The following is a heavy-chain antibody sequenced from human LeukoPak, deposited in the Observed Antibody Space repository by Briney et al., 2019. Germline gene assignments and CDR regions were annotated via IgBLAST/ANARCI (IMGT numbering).Heavy chain of an antibody. CDR3: AKVGLRFLEWWNQFDP. D-gene: IGHD3-3*01. CDR1: GFTFSSYA. Sequence: GGSLRLSCAASGFTFSSYAMSWVRQAPGKGLEWVSAISGSGGSTCYADSVKGRFTISRDNSKNTLYLQMNSLRAEDTAVYYCAKVGLRFLEWWNQFDPWGQGTLVTVSS. V-gene: IGHV3-23*01. J-gene: IGHJ5*02. CDR2: ISGSGGST.